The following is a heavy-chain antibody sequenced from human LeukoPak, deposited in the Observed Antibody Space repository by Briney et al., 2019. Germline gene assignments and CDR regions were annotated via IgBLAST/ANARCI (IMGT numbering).Heavy chain of an antibody. J-gene: IGHJ4*02. CDR2: IEWNENK. CDR1: GFTFRNYG. Sequence: GGSLRLSCAASGFTFRNYGMHWVRQAPGKGLEWLAFIEWNENKNYADSVMGRFTISRDNSKDTLYLQITGLRLEDTAVYYCATNGGHWDLDYWGQGTLVTVSS. CDR3: ATNGGHWDLDY. V-gene: IGHV3-30*02. D-gene: IGHD3-16*01.